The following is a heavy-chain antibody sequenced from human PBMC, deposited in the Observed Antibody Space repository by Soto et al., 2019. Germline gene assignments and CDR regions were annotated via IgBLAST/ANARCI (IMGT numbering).Heavy chain of an antibody. V-gene: IGHV4-59*01. J-gene: IGHJ5*02. CDR3: ARFHPSRRAWFDP. CDR1: GGSISSYY. Sequence: PSETLSLTCTVSGGSISSYYGSWIRQPPGKGLEWIGYIYYSGSTNYNPSLKSRVTISVDTSKNQFSLKLSSVTAADTAVYYCARFHPSRRAWFDPWGQGTLVTVSS. CDR2: IYYSGST.